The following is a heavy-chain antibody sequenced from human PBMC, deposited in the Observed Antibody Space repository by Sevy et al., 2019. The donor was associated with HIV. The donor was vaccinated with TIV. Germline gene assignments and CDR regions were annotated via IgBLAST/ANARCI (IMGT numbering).Heavy chain of an antibody. CDR2: IKRNGSEK. CDR3: ARDCNSASCLWGLDV. D-gene: IGHD2-2*01. CDR1: GFTFSNYW. J-gene: IGHJ6*02. V-gene: IGHV3-7*03. Sequence: GGSLRLSCAASGFTFSNYWMTWGRQAPGKGLEWVANIKRNGSEKYYVPSVKGRFTISRDNAKNSLYMQMNSLRAEDTAVYYCARDCNSASCLWGLDVWGQGTTVTVSS.